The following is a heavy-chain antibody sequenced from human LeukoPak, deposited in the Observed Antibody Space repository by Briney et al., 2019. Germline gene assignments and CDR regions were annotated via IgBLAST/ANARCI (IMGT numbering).Heavy chain of an antibody. CDR2: IKSKTDGGTT. CDR3: TTGIPGAEDAFDI. D-gene: IGHD2-21*01. J-gene: IGHJ3*02. Sequence: GGSLRLSCAASGSTFSNAWMSWVRQAPGKGLEWVGRIKSKTDGGTTDYAAPVKGRFTISRDDSKNTLYLQMNSLKTEDTAVYYCTTGIPGAEDAFDIWGQGTMVTVSS. CDR1: GSTFSNAW. V-gene: IGHV3-15*01.